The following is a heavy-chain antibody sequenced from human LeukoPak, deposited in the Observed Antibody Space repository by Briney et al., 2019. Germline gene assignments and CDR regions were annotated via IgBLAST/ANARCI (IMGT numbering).Heavy chain of an antibody. J-gene: IGHJ4*02. CDR3: ATDFWSGPYFDY. D-gene: IGHD3-3*01. Sequence: ASVKVSCKASGYTFTDYYIHWVRQAPGQGLEWMGRIDPDSGVTNSAQNFQGRVTMTRDTSITTAYMELSGLRSDDTAVYYCATDFWSGPYFDYWGQGTLVTVSS. CDR2: IDPDSGVT. CDR1: GYTFTDYY. V-gene: IGHV1-2*06.